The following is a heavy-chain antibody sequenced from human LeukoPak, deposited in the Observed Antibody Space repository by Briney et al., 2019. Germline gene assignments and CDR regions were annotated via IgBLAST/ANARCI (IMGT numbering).Heavy chain of an antibody. V-gene: IGHV6-1*01. CDR1: GGSVSSNSAS. CDR3: ARDNDYGGYYFDY. D-gene: IGHD4-23*01. Sequence: SQTLSLTCAISGGSVSSNSASWPWLRQSPSRGLQWLARTYYTSKWFNAYAVSLKSRITINPDTSKNQFSLQLNSVTPEDTAVYFCARDNDYGGYYFDYWGQGTLVTVSS. CDR2: TYYTSKWFN. J-gene: IGHJ4*02.